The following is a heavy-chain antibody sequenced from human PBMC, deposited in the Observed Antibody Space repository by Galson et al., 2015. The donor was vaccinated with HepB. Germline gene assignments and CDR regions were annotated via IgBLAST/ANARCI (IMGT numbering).Heavy chain of an antibody. CDR2: IYSGGST. CDR1: GFTVSSNY. CDR3: ARDSWSGSYYNGWFDP. D-gene: IGHD1-26*01. J-gene: IGHJ5*02. Sequence: SLRLSCAASGFTVSSNYMSWVRQAPGKGLEWVSVIYSGGSTYYADSVKGRFTISRDNSKNTLYLQMNSLRAEDTAVYYCARDSWSGSYYNGWFDPWGQGTLVTVSS. V-gene: IGHV3-66*02.